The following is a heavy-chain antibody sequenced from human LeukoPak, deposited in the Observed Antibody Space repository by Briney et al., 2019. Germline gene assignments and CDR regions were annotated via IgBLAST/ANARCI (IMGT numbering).Heavy chain of an antibody. J-gene: IGHJ4*02. Sequence: SETLSLTCIVPGGSISSYYWSWIRQPPGKGLEWIGYIYYSGSTNYNPSLKSRVTISVDPSKNQFSLRLRSVTAADTAVYYCASSLAAAKYYFGYWGQGTVVTVSS. D-gene: IGHD6-13*01. V-gene: IGHV4-59*01. CDR2: IYYSGST. CDR1: GGSISSYY. CDR3: ASSLAAAKYYFGY.